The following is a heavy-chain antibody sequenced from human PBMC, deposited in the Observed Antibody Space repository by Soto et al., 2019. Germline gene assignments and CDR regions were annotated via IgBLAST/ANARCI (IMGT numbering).Heavy chain of an antibody. CDR2: ITGSGVTR. D-gene: IGHD3-16*01. CDR1: GFTFSNYE. CDR3: AKGGSYADY. V-gene: IGHV3-23*01. J-gene: IGHJ4*02. Sequence: EVQLLESGGGWVQPGGSLRLSCAASGFTFSNYEMSWVRQAPGKGLEWVTAITGSGVTRYYTDSVEGRFTVSRDNSKNTLYLHMNSLRAEDTALYYCAKGGSYADYWGQGTLVTVTS.